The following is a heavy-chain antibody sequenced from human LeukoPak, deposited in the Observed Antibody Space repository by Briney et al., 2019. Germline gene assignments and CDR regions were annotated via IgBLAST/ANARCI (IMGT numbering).Heavy chain of an antibody. Sequence: LETLSLTCTVSGGSISSYYWSWIRRPAGKGLEWIGRIYTSGSTYYNPSLESRVTISVDNSKNQFSLKLSSVTAADTAVYYCASYTSSGSYFDYWGQGTLVTVSS. CDR2: IYTSGST. CDR1: GGSISSYY. J-gene: IGHJ4*02. D-gene: IGHD1-26*01. CDR3: ASYTSSGSYFDY. V-gene: IGHV4-4*07.